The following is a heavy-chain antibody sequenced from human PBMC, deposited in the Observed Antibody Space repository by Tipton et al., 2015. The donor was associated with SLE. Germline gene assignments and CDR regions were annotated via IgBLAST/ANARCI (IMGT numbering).Heavy chain of an antibody. D-gene: IGHD6-19*01. CDR3: ARGSHAVAAFDY. Sequence: TLSLTCTVSGGSIGSHYWSWIRQPPGKGLEWIGYIYYSGSTNYNPSLKSRVTISVDTSKNQFSLKLSSVTAADTAVYYCARGSHAVAAFDYWGQGTLVTVSS. CDR1: GGSIGSHY. CDR2: IYYSGST. J-gene: IGHJ4*02. V-gene: IGHV4-59*11.